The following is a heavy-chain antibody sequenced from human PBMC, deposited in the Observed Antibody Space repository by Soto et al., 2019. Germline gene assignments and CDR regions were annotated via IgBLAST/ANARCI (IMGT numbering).Heavy chain of an antibody. CDR3: ASGYCGGDCYDY. CDR2: IYYSGST. Sequence: SETLSLTCTVSGGSISSYYWSWIRQPPGKGLEWIGYIYYSGSTNYNPSLKSRVTISVDTSTNQFSLKLSSVTAAATAVYYGASGYCGGDCYDYWGQGTLVTVSS. V-gene: IGHV4-59*01. D-gene: IGHD2-21*02. CDR1: GGSISSYY. J-gene: IGHJ4*02.